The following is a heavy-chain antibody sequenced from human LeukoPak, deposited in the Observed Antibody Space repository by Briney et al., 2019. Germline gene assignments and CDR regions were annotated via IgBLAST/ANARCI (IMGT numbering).Heavy chain of an antibody. J-gene: IGHJ4*02. CDR1: GYTFTGYY. CDR2: INPNSGGT. V-gene: IGHV1-2*02. D-gene: IGHD3-22*01. Sequence: GASVKVSCKASGYTFTGYYMHWVRQAPGQGLEWMGWINPNSGGTNYAQKFQDRVTMTRDTSISTAYMELSRLRSDDTAVYYCARVLLTYYFDGSGYYDYWGQGTLVTVSS. CDR3: ARVLLTYYFDGSGYYDY.